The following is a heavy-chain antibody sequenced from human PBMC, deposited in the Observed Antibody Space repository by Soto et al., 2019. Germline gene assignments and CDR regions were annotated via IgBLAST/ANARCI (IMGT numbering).Heavy chain of an antibody. D-gene: IGHD6-13*01. CDR2: ISSSGSTI. V-gene: IGHV3-48*03. J-gene: IGHJ2*01. CDR1: GFTFSSYE. Sequence: GGSLRLSCAACGFTFSSYEMNWVRQAPGKGLEWVSYISSSGSTIYYADSVKGRFTISRDNAKNSLYLQMNSLRAEDTAVYYCARATIAAAGGYDLWGRGTLVTVSS. CDR3: ARATIAAAGGYDL.